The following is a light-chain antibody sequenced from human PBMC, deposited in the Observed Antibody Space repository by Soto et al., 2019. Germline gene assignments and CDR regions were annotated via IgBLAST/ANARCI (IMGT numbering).Light chain of an antibody. J-gene: IGLJ2*01. CDR3: AAWDVSLVV. V-gene: IGLV1-44*01. CDR2: SDN. CDR1: GSNIGTNT. Sequence: QAVVTQPPSASGTPGQRVTISCSGSGSNIGTNTVIWYQQLPGAAPKLLIYSDNQRPSGVPDRFAGSKSGTSASLAISGLQSEDEADYYCAAWDVSLVVFGGGTQLTVL.